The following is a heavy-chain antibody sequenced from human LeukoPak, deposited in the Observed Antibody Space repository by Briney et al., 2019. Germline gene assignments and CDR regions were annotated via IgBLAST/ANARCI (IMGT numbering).Heavy chain of an antibody. D-gene: IGHD2-15*01. J-gene: IGHJ5*02. CDR3: ARGVGSSWLDP. CDR2: MDPVGGGT. CDR1: GYTFTAYY. Sequence: ASVKVSCKASGYTFTAYYIHWVRQAPGQGLEWMGWMDPVGGGTNYAQRFQGRVTMTRDSSISTAYMQLSSLRSDDTADTAVYYCARGVGSSWLDPWGQGTLVTVSS. V-gene: IGHV1-2*02.